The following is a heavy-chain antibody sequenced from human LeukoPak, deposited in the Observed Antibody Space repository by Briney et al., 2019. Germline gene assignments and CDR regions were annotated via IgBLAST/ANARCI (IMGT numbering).Heavy chain of an antibody. Sequence: SQTLSLTCTVYSGFIGRGGDYWSWIRQNPVKGLDWIGYTYYSESTYYNPSLKSRGTISVDTSKNQFSLKLSSVTAADTAVYYCARAEAVITISYSDYWGQGTLVTVSS. J-gene: IGHJ4*02. V-gene: IGHV4-31*03. CDR3: ARAEAVITISYSDY. CDR2: TYYSEST. CDR1: SGFIGRGGDY. D-gene: IGHD3-16*02.